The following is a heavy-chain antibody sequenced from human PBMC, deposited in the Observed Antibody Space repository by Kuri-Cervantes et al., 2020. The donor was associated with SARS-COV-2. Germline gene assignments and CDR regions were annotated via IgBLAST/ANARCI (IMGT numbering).Heavy chain of an antibody. CDR3: ARVRGDCSSTSCYLVPSPSYYYYYYMDV. CDR1: GFTFSNAW. D-gene: IGHD2-2*01. Sequence: GESLKISCAASGFTFSNAWMSWVRQAPGKGLEWVGRIKSKTDGGTTDSAAPVKGRFTISRHDPTNTLYLQMNSLRAEDTAVYYCARVRGDCSSTSCYLVPSPSYYYYYYMDVWGKGTTVTVSS. J-gene: IGHJ6*03. CDR2: IKSKTDGGTT. V-gene: IGHV3-15*01.